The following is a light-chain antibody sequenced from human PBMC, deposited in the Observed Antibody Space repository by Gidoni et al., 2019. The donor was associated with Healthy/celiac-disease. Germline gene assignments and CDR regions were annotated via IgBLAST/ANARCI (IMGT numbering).Light chain of an antibody. V-gene: IGKV1-9*01. CDR3: QQLNSYPLT. CDR2: AAS. CDR1: QGISSY. J-gene: IGKJ4*01. Sequence: DIQLTQSPSFLSASVGDRVTITCRASQGISSYLAWYQQKPGKAPKLLIYAASTLQSGVPSRFSGSGSVTEFTLTISSLHPEDFATYYCQQLNSYPLTFGGWTKVEIK.